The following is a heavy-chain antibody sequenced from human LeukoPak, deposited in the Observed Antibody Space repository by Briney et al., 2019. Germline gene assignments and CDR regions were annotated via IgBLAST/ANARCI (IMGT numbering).Heavy chain of an antibody. Sequence: SGGSLRLSCTASGFIFSTYNMNWVRQAPGKGLEWVSTISGSGDVTYYADSVKGRSTISRDNSKNTLYLRMNSLRAEDTAVYYCTKDVRGGDRFVKTNDHWGQGTLVTVSS. V-gene: IGHV3-23*01. J-gene: IGHJ4*02. CDR2: ISGSGDVT. CDR3: TKDVRGGDRFVKTNDH. CDR1: GFIFSTYN. D-gene: IGHD2/OR15-2a*01.